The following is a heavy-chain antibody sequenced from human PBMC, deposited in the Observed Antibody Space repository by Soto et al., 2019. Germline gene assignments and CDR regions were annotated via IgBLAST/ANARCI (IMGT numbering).Heavy chain of an antibody. D-gene: IGHD2-2*01. CDR1: CGSFSGYY. V-gene: IGHV4-34*01. Sequence: PSETLSLTCAVYCGSFSGYYWSWIRQPPGKGLEWIGEINHSGSTNYNPSLKSRVTISVDTSKNQFSLKLSSVTAADTAVYYCATLAEDIVVVPAAIPHDYWGQGTLVTVSS. J-gene: IGHJ4*02. CDR3: ATLAEDIVVVPAAIPHDY. CDR2: INHSGST.